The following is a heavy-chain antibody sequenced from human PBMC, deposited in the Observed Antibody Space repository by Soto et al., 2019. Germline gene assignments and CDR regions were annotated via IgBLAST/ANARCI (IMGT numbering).Heavy chain of an antibody. V-gene: IGHV5-51*01. CDR3: ATRGVRGVPFES. CDR2: IYSGDSDT. J-gene: IGHJ4*02. Sequence: PGESLKISCKGSGYSLTYYWIGWVRQMPGKGLEWMGMIYSGDSDTRYSPSFEGQVTISADKSVTTAYLQWSSLRASDTAMYYCATRGVRGVPFESWGQGTPVTVSS. CDR1: GYSLTYYW. D-gene: IGHD3-10*01.